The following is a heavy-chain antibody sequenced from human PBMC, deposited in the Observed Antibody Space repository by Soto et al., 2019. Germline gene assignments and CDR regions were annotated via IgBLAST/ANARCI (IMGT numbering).Heavy chain of an antibody. CDR2: IIPILGIA. CDR1: GGTFSSYT. V-gene: IGHV1-69*02. J-gene: IGHJ6*02. Sequence: QVQLVQSGAEVKKPGSSVKVSCKASGGTFSSYTISWVRQAPGQGLEWMGRIIPILGIANYAQKFQGRVTITADKSTSTAYRELSSLRSEDTDVYYCARRLYQLLPYGMDVWGQGTTVTVSS. D-gene: IGHD2-2*01. CDR3: ARRLYQLLPYGMDV.